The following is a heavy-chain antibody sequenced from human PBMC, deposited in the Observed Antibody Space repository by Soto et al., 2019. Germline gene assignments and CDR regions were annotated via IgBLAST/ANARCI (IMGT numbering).Heavy chain of an antibody. CDR1: GGSISSGGYY. CDR3: ARFLYGDYSSYFDY. D-gene: IGHD4-17*01. V-gene: IGHV4-31*03. Sequence: QVQLQESGPGLVKPSQTLSLTCTVSGGSISSGGYYWSWIRQHPGKGLEWIGYIYYSGSTYYNPSLKRRVTISVDTTKNQCALKLSSVTAADTAVYYCARFLYGDYSSYFDYWGQGTLVTVSS. CDR2: IYYSGST. J-gene: IGHJ4*02.